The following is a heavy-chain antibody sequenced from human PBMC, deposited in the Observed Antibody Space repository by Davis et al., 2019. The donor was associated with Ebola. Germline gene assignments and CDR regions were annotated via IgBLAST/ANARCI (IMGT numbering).Heavy chain of an antibody. J-gene: IGHJ4*02. D-gene: IGHD6-19*01. CDR1: GGSVNSSSYY. CDR2: IYWDDDK. CDR3: AHVRYSSGFDY. Sequence: TLSLTCTVSGGSVNSSSYYWGWIRQPPGKGLEWLALIYWDDDKRYSPSLKSRLTITKDTSKNQVVLTMTNMDPVDTATYYCAHVRYSSGFDYWGQGTLVTVSS. V-gene: IGHV2-5*02.